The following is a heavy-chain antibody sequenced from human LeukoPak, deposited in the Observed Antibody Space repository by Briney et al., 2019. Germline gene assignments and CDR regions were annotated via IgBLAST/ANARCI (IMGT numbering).Heavy chain of an antibody. CDR3: AKGHTYYYDSSGYSPPPDAFDI. V-gene: IGHV3-9*01. J-gene: IGHJ3*02. Sequence: PGGSLRLSCAASGLPVSSNYMSWVRQAPGKGLEWVSGISWNSGSIGYADSVKGRFTISRDNAKNSLYLQMNSLRAEDTALYYCAKGHTYYYDSSGYSPPPDAFDIWGQGTMVTVSS. D-gene: IGHD3-22*01. CDR2: ISWNSGSI. CDR1: GLPVSSNY.